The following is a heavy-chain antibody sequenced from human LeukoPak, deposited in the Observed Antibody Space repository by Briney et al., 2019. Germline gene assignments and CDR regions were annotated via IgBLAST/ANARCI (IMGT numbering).Heavy chain of an antibody. V-gene: IGHV4-39*01. J-gene: IGHJ5*02. CDR3: DGFGSLFDP. D-gene: IGHD3-10*01. CDR2: IYYSGST. CDR1: GGSISSSSYY. Sequence: SETLSLTCTVSGGSISSSSYYWGWIRQPPGKGLEWIGSIYYSGSTYYNPSLKSRVTISVDTSKNQFSLKLSSVTAADTAVYYCDGFGSLFDPWGQGTLVTVSS.